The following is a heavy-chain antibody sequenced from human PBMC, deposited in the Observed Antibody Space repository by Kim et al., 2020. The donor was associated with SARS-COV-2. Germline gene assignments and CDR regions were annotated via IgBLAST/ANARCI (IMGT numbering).Heavy chain of an antibody. Sequence: NTGNGNTKYSEKFQNRGTITRDTSATTAYMELSSLTTEDTAVYYCSRKAYWGQGALVTVSS. V-gene: IGHV1-3*04. J-gene: IGHJ4*02. CDR3: SRKAY. CDR2: NTGNGNT.